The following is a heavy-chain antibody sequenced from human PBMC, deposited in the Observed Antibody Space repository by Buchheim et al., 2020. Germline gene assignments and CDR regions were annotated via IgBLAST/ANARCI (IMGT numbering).Heavy chain of an antibody. D-gene: IGHD6-6*01. CDR3: AKDPSARPFYVHFDY. CDR1: GFTFSSYG. Sequence: QVQLVESGGGVVQPGRSLRLSCAASGFTFSSYGMHWVRQAPGKGLEWVAVIPYDGSNKYYADAVKGRFTISRDNSKNKLYLQMNSLRAEDTAVYYCAKDPSARPFYVHFDYWGQGTL. V-gene: IGHV3-30*18. CDR2: IPYDGSNK. J-gene: IGHJ4*02.